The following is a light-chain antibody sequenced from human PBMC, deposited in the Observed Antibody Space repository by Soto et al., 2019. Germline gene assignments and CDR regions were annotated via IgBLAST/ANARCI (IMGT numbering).Light chain of an antibody. Sequence: DIPMTQSPSTLSASVGDRVTITCRASQTITTWLAWYQQKPGKAPKLLIYDASTLESGVPSRFSGSGFGTEFSLTISSLQPDDFASYYCQQYNTLSGTFGQRTKVEIK. CDR3: QQYNTLSGT. CDR1: QTITTW. CDR2: DAS. V-gene: IGKV1-5*01. J-gene: IGKJ1*01.